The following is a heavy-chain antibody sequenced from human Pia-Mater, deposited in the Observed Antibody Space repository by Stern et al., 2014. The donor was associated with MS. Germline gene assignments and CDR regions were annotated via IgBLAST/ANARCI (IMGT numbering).Heavy chain of an antibody. V-gene: IGHV1-69*01. CDR1: GGTFSNHA. CDR2: TIPLFETA. CDR3: ARGSRYHDFWTSYYGHFED. Sequence: VQLVESGAEVKNPGPSVKVSCKVSGGTFSNHAINWVRQAPGKGLEWMGATIPLFETADYSQHVQGRLTIIADGPTTTGFMELSSLKSDDTAVYYCARGSRYHDFWTSYYGHFEDWGQGTLITVSS. D-gene: IGHD3-3*01. J-gene: IGHJ4*02.